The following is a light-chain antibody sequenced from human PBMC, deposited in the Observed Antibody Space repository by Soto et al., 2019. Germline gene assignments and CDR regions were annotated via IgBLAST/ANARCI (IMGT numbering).Light chain of an antibody. CDR1: QSISSY. Sequence: DIQMTQSPSSLSASVGDRVTITCRASQSISSYLNWYQQKPGKAPKLVISAASSLQSGVPSRFSGSGSGTDFTLTISSLQPEDFATYYCQQSYSTPRTFGQGTKVEIK. CDR3: QQSYSTPRT. J-gene: IGKJ1*01. CDR2: AAS. V-gene: IGKV1-39*01.